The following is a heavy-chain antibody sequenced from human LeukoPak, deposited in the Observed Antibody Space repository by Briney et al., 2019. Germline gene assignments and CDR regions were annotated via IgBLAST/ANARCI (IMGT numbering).Heavy chain of an antibody. J-gene: IGHJ4*02. D-gene: IGHD1-26*01. CDR3: ARDLDGSYAFDY. CDR1: GFTFDDYG. CDR2: INWNGGST. Sequence: GGSLRLSCAASGFTFDDYGMSWVRQAPGKGLEWVSRINWNGGSTGYADSVKGRFTISRDNAKNSLYLQMNSLRAEDTALYYCARDLDGSYAFDYWGQGTLVTVSS. V-gene: IGHV3-20*04.